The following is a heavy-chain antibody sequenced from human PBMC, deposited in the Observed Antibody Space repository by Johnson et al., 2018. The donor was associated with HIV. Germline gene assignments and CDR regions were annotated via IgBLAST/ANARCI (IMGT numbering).Heavy chain of an antibody. D-gene: IGHD3-22*01. CDR2: IGTAGDT. Sequence: VQLVESGGGLVQPGGSLRLSCAASGFTFSSYDMHWVRQATGKGLEWVSAIGTAGDTYYPGSVKGRFTISRENAKNSLYLQMNSLGAGDTAVYYCARASGYYLSDAFDIWGQGTKVTVSS. V-gene: IGHV3-13*01. CDR3: ARASGYYLSDAFDI. CDR1: GFTFSSYD. J-gene: IGHJ3*02.